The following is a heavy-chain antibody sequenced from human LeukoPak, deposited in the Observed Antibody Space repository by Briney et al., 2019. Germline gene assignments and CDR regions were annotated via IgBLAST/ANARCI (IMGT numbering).Heavy chain of an antibody. CDR1: GHSFNTYD. Sequence: GASVKVSCKASGHSFNTYDINWVRQTGGHGLEWMGWMNPNSGNTAYAQKFQGRVTMSRNTSIATVYMEVSSLTSDDTAVYFCARARGAPYRHPFVEMIAPYYFDEWGQGTLVTVSS. CDR3: ARARGAPYRHPFVEMIAPYYFDE. J-gene: IGHJ4*02. V-gene: IGHV1-8*01. CDR2: MNPNSGNT. D-gene: IGHD2-21*01.